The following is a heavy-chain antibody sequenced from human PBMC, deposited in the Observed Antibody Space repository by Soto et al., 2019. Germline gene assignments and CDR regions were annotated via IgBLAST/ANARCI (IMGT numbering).Heavy chain of an antibody. CDR1: GFPFRDYA. J-gene: IGHJ6*02. D-gene: IGHD3-22*01. CDR3: ARGQLVNAGYYYGLDI. V-gene: IGHV3-33*01. Sequence: GGSLRLSCAASGFPFRDYAFHWVRQPPGKGLEWVAVLSYDGSDKYYADSVKGRFTISRGNAKNMLYLQLSTLRGEDTAVYYCARGQLVNAGYYYGLDIWGQGTTVTVSS. CDR2: LSYDGSDK.